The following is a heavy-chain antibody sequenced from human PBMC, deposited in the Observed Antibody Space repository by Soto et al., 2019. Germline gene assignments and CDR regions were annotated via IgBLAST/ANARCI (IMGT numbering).Heavy chain of an antibody. CDR1: GYTFTAYG. V-gene: IGHV1-18*01. D-gene: IGHD6-6*01. CDR3: AIEYSSSPPYYPIGY. J-gene: IGHJ4*02. CDR2: ISTYNGNT. Sequence: GASVKVSCKASGYTFTAYGIAWVRQAPGQGLEWMGWISTYNGNTNYAQKFQGRVTITADESTSTAYMELSSLRSEDTAVYYCAIEYSSSPPYYPIGYWGQGTLVTVSS.